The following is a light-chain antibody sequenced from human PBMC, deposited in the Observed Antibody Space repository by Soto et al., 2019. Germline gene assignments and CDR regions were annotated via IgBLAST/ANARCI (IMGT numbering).Light chain of an antibody. V-gene: IGLV1-40*01. CDR2: DDI. CDR1: SSDIGAHYD. J-gene: IGLJ2*01. Sequence: QSVLTQPPSVSGAPGQRVTISCTGSSSDIGAHYDVHWYQQLPGTAPKLLIYDDINRPSGVPDRFSGSKSGTSASLAITGLQAEDEAEYYCQSYDSSLSGVVFGGGTKLTVL. CDR3: QSYDSSLSGVV.